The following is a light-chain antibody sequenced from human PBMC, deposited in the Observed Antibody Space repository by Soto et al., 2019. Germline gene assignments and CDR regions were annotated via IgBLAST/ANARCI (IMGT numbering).Light chain of an antibody. J-gene: IGKJ1*01. CDR1: QSISSY. V-gene: IGKV1-39*01. CDR3: QQSYSTPRT. Sequence: ILLTQSPSSLSASVGDRVTITCRASQSISSYLNWYQQKPGKAPKLLIYAASSLQSGVPSRFSGSGSGTDFTLTISSLQPEDFATYYCQQSYSTPRTFGQGNKVDIK. CDR2: AAS.